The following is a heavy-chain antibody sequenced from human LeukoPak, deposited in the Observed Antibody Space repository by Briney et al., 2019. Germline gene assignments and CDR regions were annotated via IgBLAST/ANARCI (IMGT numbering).Heavy chain of an antibody. D-gene: IGHD2-2*01. V-gene: IGHV1-69*04. J-gene: IGHJ4*02. CDR2: IIPILGTA. CDR3: ARERIVVVPAAMDY. CDR1: GGTFSSYA. Sequence: ASVKVSCKASGGTFSSYAISWVRQAPGQGLEWMGRIIPILGTANYAQKFQGRVTITADKSTSTAYMELSSLRSEDTAVYYCARERIVVVPAAMDYWGQGTLVTVSS.